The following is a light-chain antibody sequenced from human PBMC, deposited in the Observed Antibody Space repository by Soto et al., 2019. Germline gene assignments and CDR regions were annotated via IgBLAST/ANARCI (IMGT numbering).Light chain of an antibody. CDR1: SSDVGGYNY. V-gene: IGLV2-14*01. Sequence: QSALTQPASVSGSPGQSITISCTGTSSDVGGYNYVSWYQQHPGKAPKLVIFEVRTRPSGVSTRFSGSKSGNTASLTISRLQTEDEADYYCSSYTTTSTLLFGGWTKLTVL. J-gene: IGLJ2*01. CDR3: SSYTTTSTLL. CDR2: EVR.